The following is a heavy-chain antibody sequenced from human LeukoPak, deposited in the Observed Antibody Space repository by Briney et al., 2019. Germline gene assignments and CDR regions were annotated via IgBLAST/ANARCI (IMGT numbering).Heavy chain of an antibody. Sequence: GGSLRLSCAVSGFTFNSFPLSWVRQAPGKGLEWVSGINPSSGGTYYADSVKGRFTISRDNSKNTLYLEMNSLRAEDTAVYYCARDLSPVVRASPMGYWGQGTLVTVSS. CDR1: GFTFNSFP. V-gene: IGHV3-23*01. D-gene: IGHD3-10*01. J-gene: IGHJ4*02. CDR3: ARDLSPVVRASPMGY. CDR2: INPSSGGT.